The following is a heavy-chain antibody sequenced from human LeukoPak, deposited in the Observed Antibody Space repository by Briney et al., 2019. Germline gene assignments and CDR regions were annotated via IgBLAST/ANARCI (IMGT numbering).Heavy chain of an antibody. Sequence: SETLSLTCAVYGGSFIGYYWSWIRQPPGKGLEWIGEINHSGSTNYNPSLESRVTISVDTSKNQFSLKLSSVTAADTAVYYCARAISGYSYGYPISGYSDYWGQGTLVTVSS. D-gene: IGHD5-18*01. CDR1: GGSFIGYY. J-gene: IGHJ4*02. CDR3: ARAISGYSYGYPISGYSDY. V-gene: IGHV4-34*01. CDR2: INHSGST.